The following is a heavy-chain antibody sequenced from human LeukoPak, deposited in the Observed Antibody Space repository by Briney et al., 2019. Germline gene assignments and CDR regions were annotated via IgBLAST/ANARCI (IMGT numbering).Heavy chain of an antibody. J-gene: IGHJ4*02. D-gene: IGHD3-3*01. CDR1: GYSFTSYW. CDR3: ARSPYDFWSGLPVGYFDY. Sequence: PGESLKTSCKGSGYSFTSYWIGWVRQMPGKGLEWMGIIYPGDSDTRYRPSFQGQVTISADKSISTAYLQWSSLKASDTAMYYCARSPYDFWSGLPVGYFDYWGQGTLVTVSS. V-gene: IGHV5-51*01. CDR2: IYPGDSDT.